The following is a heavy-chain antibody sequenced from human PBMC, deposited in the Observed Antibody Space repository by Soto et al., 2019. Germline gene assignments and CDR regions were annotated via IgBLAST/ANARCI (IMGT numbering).Heavy chain of an antibody. V-gene: IGHV3-23*01. Sequence: EVQLLESGGDLVQPGGSLRLSCAASGFTFSSYDMSWVRQAPGKGLEWVSGISGSGAGTYYADSVKGRFTVSRDNSKNTLNQKMNRLKAEDTAVYYCAKAKQLVRARWYCDLWGRGTLVTVSS. CDR2: ISGSGAGT. CDR3: AKAKQLVRARWYCDL. J-gene: IGHJ2*01. CDR1: GFTFSSYD. D-gene: IGHD6-6*01.